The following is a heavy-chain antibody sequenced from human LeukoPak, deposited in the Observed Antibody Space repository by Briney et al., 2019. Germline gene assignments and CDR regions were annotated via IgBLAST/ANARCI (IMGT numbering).Heavy chain of an antibody. D-gene: IGHD2-2*01. CDR3: TRHQSPYLDAFDV. Sequence: PGGSLRLSCTSATFTFGDYPLSWVRQAPGRGLEWITFIKTKPFGGTSEYAASVKGRFTFSRDDSKNIAYPQMNRLNTEDTAVYYCTRHQSPYLDAFDVWGQGTMVTVAS. CDR2: IKTKPFGGTS. J-gene: IGHJ3*01. CDR1: TFTFGDYP. V-gene: IGHV3-49*04.